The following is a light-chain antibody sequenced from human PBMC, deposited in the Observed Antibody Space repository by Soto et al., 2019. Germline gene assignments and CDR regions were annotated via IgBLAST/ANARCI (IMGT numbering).Light chain of an antibody. J-gene: IGLJ3*02. V-gene: IGLV1-40*01. Sequence: QSALTQPPSVSGAPGQRVTISCTGSSSKIGAGYDVHWYQQLPGTAPKLLIYGNSNRPSGVPDRFSGSKTGTSASLAITGLQAEDEADYYCQSYDSSLSGCVFGGGTKVTVL. CDR3: QSYDSSLSGCV. CDR1: SSKIGAGYD. CDR2: GNS.